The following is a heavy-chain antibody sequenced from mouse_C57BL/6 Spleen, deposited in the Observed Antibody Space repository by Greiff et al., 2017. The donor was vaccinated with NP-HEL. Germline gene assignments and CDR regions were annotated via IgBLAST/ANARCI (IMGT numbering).Heavy chain of an antibody. CDR2: INPGSGGT. J-gene: IGHJ4*01. D-gene: IGHD2-4*01. Sequence: QVQLKESGAELVRPGTSVKVSCKASGYAFTNYLIEWVKQRPGQGLAWIGVINPGSGGTNYTEKFKGKATLTADKSSSTAYMQLSSLTSEDSAVYFCARWDIYYDYDDYAMDYWGQGTSVTVSS. CDR3: ARWDIYYDYDDYAMDY. V-gene: IGHV1-54*01. CDR1: GYAFTNYL.